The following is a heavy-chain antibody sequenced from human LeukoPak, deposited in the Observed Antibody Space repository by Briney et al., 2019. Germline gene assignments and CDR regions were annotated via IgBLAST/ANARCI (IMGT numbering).Heavy chain of an antibody. J-gene: IGHJ4*02. D-gene: IGHD3-22*01. CDR2: IFSRSESI. CDR3: ARDFFHSSDSRPLDY. V-gene: IGHV3-21*01. CDR1: GFTFGAYT. Sequence: GGSLRLSCAASGFTFGAYTINWVRQAPGKGLEWVSCIFSRSESILYADSVKGRFTISRDNAKNSLYLQMDSLRVEDTAVYYCARDFFHSSDSRPLDYWGQGTLVTVSS.